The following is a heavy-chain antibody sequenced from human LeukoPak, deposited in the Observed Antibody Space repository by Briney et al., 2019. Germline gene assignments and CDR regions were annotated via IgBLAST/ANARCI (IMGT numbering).Heavy chain of an antibody. V-gene: IGHV4-59*01. D-gene: IGHD3-10*01. CDR2: IHYSGST. J-gene: IGHJ4*02. Sequence: PSETLSLTCTVSGVSITNYYWSWLRQPPGKGLEWIGYIHYSGSTNYKSSLKSRVTISVDTSKNHFSLNLNSVTAADTAVYYCARGKEVITMLRGLKPGYYFDYWGQGTLVTVSS. CDR1: GVSITNYY. CDR3: ARGKEVITMLRGLKPGYYFDY.